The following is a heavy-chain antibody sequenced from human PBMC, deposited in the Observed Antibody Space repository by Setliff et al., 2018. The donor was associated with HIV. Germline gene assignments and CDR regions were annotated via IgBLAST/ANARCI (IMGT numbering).Heavy chain of an antibody. CDR3: ARDRLTYYFDY. J-gene: IGHJ4*02. CDR1: GGSISSSSYY. D-gene: IGHD3-22*01. Sequence: SETLSLTCTVSGGSISSSSYYWGWIRQPPGKGLEWIGSIYYSGSTYYNPSLKSRVTISVDTSKNQFSLKLRSVTAADTAVYYCARDRLTYYFDYWGQGILVTVSS. V-gene: IGHV4-39*07. CDR2: IYYSGST.